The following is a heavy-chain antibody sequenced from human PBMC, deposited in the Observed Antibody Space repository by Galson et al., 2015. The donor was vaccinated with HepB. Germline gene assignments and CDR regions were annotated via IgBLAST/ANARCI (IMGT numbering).Heavy chain of an antibody. CDR1: GFTFSINA. D-gene: IGHD6-19*01. J-gene: IGHJ4*02. CDR3: VWGASGWSSFDY. CDR2: ISGSGGNT. Sequence: SLRLSCAASGFTFSINAMTWVRQAPGKGLEWVSAISGSGGNTYYADSVKGRFTISRDNSKNTLYLQMNSLRAGDTAVYYCVWGASGWSSFDYWGQGALVTVSS. V-gene: IGHV3-23*01.